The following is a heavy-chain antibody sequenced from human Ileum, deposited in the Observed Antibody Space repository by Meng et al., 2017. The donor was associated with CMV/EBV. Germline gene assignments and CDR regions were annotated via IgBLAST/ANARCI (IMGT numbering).Heavy chain of an antibody. CDR3: ARDLTNRWFYY. CDR2: MYFSGIA. V-gene: IGHV4-39*07. CDR1: GDPISSGSHS. Sequence: QESGPGLVKPAETLSLTCTASGDPISSGSHSWAWFRQPPGKRLEWIGSMYFSGIADYNPSLKSRVTISLHATQKQFSLRLTSVTAADSAVYFCARDLTNRWFYYWGQGTLVTVSS. J-gene: IGHJ4*02. D-gene: IGHD2-15*01.